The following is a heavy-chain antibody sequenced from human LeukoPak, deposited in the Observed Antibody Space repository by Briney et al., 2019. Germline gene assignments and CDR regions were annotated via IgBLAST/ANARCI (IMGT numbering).Heavy chain of an antibody. CDR1: GFTFSSYW. J-gene: IGHJ4*02. V-gene: IGHV3-74*01. CDR3: ASGWDLLVYALDY. D-gene: IGHD2-8*01. Sequence: QPGGSLRLSCAASGFTFSSYWMHWVRQAPGKGLEWVSRINSDGSSTSYEDSVKGRFTISRDNDKNTLYLQMNSLRAEDTAVYYCASGWDLLVYALDYWGQGTLVTVSS. CDR2: INSDGSST.